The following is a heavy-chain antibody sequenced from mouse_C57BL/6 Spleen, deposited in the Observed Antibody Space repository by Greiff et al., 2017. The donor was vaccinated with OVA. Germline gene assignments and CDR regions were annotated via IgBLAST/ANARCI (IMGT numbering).Heavy chain of an antibody. V-gene: IGHV2-5*01. CDR1: GFSLTSYG. D-gene: IGHD1-1*01. Sequence: VQLVESGPGLVQPSQSLSITCTVSGFSLTSYGVHWVRQSPGKGLEWLGVIWRGGSTDYNAAFMSRLRITKDNSKSQVFFKMNSLQADDTAIYYCAKPLYGSSSYYYAMDYWGQGTSVTVSS. CDR3: AKPLYGSSSYYYAMDY. J-gene: IGHJ4*01. CDR2: IWRGGST.